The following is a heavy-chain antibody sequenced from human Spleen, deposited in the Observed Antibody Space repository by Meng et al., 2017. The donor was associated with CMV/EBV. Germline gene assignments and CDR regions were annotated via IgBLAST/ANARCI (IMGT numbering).Heavy chain of an antibody. D-gene: IGHD2-2*01. J-gene: IGHJ6*02. V-gene: IGHV3-23*03. CDR2: IYSGGSST. CDR1: GFTFSSYA. Sequence: GESLKISCAASGFTFSSYAMSWVRQAPGKGLEWVSVIYSGGSSTYYADSVKGRFTISRDNAKNSLYLQMNSLRAEDTAVYYCGLRSTSWQSYGMDVWGQGTTVTVSS. CDR3: GLRSTSWQSYGMDV.